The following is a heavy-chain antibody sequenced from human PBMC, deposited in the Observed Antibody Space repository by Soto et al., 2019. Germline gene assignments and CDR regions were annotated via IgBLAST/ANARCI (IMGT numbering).Heavy chain of an antibody. J-gene: IGHJ3*02. V-gene: IGHV3-43*01. Sequence: GGSLRLSCAASGFTFDDYTMHWVRQAPGKGLEWVSLISWDGGSTYYADSVKGRFTISRDNSKNSLYLQMNSLRTEDTALYYCATRSRTTVVRGAFDIWGQGTMVTVSS. D-gene: IGHD4-17*01. CDR1: GFTFDDYT. CDR3: ATRSRTTVVRGAFDI. CDR2: ISWDGGST.